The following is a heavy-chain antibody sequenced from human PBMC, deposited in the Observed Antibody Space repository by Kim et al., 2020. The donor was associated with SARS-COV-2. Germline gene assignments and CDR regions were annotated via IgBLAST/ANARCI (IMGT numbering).Heavy chain of an antibody. CDR2: IYYSGST. D-gene: IGHD5-18*01. J-gene: IGHJ4*02. Sequence: SETLSLTCTVSGGSISSSSYYWGWIRQPPGKGLEWIGSIYYSGSTYYNPSLKSRVTISVDTSKNQFSLKLSSVTAADTAVYYCAGQGDTAMASFDYWGQGTLVTVSS. CDR3: AGQGDTAMASFDY. V-gene: IGHV4-39*01. CDR1: GGSISSSSYY.